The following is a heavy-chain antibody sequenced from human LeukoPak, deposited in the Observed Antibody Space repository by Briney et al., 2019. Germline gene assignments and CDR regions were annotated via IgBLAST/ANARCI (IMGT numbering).Heavy chain of an antibody. D-gene: IGHD1-26*01. J-gene: IGHJ4*02. CDR2: IYYSGST. V-gene: IGHV4-39*01. CDR1: GGSLSSSSYY. CDR3: ARLYSGSYLPDQ. Sequence: SETLSLTCTVSGGSLSSSSYYWGWIRQPPGKGLAWIASIYYSGSTYYNPSLKSRVTMSVDTSKNQFSLRLSSVTAADTAVYYYARLYSGSYLPDQWGQGTLVTVSS.